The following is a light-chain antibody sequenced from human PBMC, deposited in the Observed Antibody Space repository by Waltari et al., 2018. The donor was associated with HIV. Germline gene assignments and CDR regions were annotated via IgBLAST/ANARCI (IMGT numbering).Light chain of an antibody. CDR2: QAY. J-gene: IGKJ1*01. CDR1: QSVNGW. Sequence: DIQMTQSPSTLSASVGDRVTITCRASQSVNGWLAWYQQKLGRAPKLLIYQAYTLKSGVPSRFSGSGSGTEYTLTISSLQPDDFATYYCQEYSGYFRTFGQGTKVEIK. V-gene: IGKV1-5*03. CDR3: QEYSGYFRT.